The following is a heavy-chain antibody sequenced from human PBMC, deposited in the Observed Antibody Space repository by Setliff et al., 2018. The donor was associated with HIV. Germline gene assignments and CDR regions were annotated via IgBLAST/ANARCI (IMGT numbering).Heavy chain of an antibody. J-gene: IGHJ5*02. CDR3: ASAGPYCGDDCPYNWLTP. D-gene: IGHD2-21*02. Sequence: SETLSLTCTVSSGSISSSYWTWIRQPPGQGLEWIGYVHHSGGTKYNASLRSRVTMSVDTSKNLFSLTLRSVTAADTAVYYCASAGPYCGDDCPYNWLTPWGQGTLVTVSS. V-gene: IGHV4-59*01. CDR1: SGSISSSY. CDR2: VHHSGGT.